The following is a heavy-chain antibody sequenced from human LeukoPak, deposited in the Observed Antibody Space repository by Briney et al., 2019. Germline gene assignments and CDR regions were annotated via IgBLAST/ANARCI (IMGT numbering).Heavy chain of an antibody. CDR3: ASGVYYDILTGYFFYGMDV. J-gene: IGHJ6*02. CDR1: GFTVSSNY. CDR2: IYSGGST. V-gene: IGHV3-66*01. D-gene: IGHD3-9*01. Sequence: GGSLRLSCAASGFTVSSNYMSWVRQAPGKGLEWVSVIYSGGSTYYADSVKGRFTISRDNSKNTLYLQMNSLRAEDTAVYYSASGVYYDILTGYFFYGMDVWGQGTTVTVSS.